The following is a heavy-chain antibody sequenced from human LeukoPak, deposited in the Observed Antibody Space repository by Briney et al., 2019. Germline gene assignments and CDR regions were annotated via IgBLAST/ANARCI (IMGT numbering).Heavy chain of an antibody. CDR1: GFTFSSYA. J-gene: IGHJ4*02. CDR3: ARATSGVYYFDY. Sequence: GGSLRLSCAASGFTFSSYAMSWVRQAPGKGLEWVSAISGSGGSTYYADSVRGRFTIMRDNSKNTLYLQMNSLRAEDTAVYYCARATSGVYYFDYWGQGTLVTVSS. CDR2: ISGSGGST. V-gene: IGHV3-23*01.